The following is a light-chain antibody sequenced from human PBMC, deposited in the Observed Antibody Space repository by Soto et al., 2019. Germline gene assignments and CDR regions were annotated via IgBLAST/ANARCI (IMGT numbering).Light chain of an antibody. CDR1: QSIINY. V-gene: IGKV1-39*01. Sequence: DIQMTQSPSSLSASVGDRVTITCRASQSIINYLNWYQQKPGKAPKPLIYGASSLQSGVPSRFSGSGSGTEFTLTISNLQPEDFATYTCQHSPSLPLTFGGGTKVEIK. CDR3: QHSPSLPLT. CDR2: GAS. J-gene: IGKJ4*01.